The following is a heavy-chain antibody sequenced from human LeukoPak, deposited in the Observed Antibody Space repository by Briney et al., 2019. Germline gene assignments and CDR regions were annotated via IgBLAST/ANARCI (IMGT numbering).Heavy chain of an antibody. CDR1: GGSFSGYY. J-gene: IGHJ3*02. V-gene: IGHV4-4*07. Sequence: PSETLSLTCAVYGGSFSGYYWSWIRQPAGKGLEWIGRIYTSGSTNYNPSLKSRVTMSVDTSKNQFSLKLSSVTAADTAVYYCAREIMSGYDFWSGSNDAFDIWGQGTLVTVSS. D-gene: IGHD3-3*01. CDR2: IYTSGST. CDR3: AREIMSGYDFWSGSNDAFDI.